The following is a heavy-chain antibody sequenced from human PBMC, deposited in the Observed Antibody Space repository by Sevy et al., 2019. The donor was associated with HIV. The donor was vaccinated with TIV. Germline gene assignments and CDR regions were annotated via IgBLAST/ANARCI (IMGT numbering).Heavy chain of an antibody. Sequence: GGSLRLSCAASGITLTPYWMHWVRQAPGKGLVWVSRINSDGSSTSYAESVKGRFTISRDNGKNTLYLQIKSLRVEDTAVYFCSRGLYYYDMRGHQEPGDYWGQGVLVTVSS. CDR2: INSDGSST. J-gene: IGHJ4*02. V-gene: IGHV3-74*01. CDR3: SRGLYYYDMRGHQEPGDY. D-gene: IGHD3-22*01. CDR1: GITLTPYW.